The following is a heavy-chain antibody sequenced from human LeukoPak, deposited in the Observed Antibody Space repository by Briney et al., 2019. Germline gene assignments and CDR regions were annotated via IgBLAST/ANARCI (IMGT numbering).Heavy chain of an antibody. CDR1: GFASSSYA. CDR2: ISGSGSYL. J-gene: IGHJ4*02. D-gene: IGHD2/OR15-2a*01. Sequence: PGGSLRLSCAASGFASSSYAMNWVRQAPGKGLEWVSSISGSGSYLFYADQVKGRFTISRDNARNSLSLQMNSLTAEDTAVYYCAREFYERKDLDNWGQGTLVTVSS. CDR3: AREFYERKDLDN. V-gene: IGHV3-21*01.